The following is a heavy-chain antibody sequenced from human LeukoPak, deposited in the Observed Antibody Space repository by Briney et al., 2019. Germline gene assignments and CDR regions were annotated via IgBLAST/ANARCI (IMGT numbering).Heavy chain of an antibody. V-gene: IGHV4-39*01. CDR3: ARITYYYDSPPD. CDR2: IYYSGST. D-gene: IGHD3-22*01. J-gene: IGHJ4*02. CDR1: SGSISSSSYY. Sequence: SETLSLTCTVSSGSISSSSYYWGWIRQPPGKGLEWIGSIYYSGSTYYNTALKSRVTMSVDTSNNQFSLKLSSVTAADTAVYYCARITYYYDSPPDWGQGTLVTVSS.